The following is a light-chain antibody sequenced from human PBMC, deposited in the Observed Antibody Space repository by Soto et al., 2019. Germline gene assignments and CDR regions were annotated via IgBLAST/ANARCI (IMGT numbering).Light chain of an antibody. V-gene: IGKV3-11*01. CDR2: DAS. Sequence: EIVLTQSPATLSLSPGERATLSCRASQSVSSYLAWYQQKPGQAPRLLIYDASNRATGIPARFSGSGSGTGFALTISSLGPEAFAVYFCQQRSNWNPAYTFGQGTKLEIK. CDR1: QSVSSY. J-gene: IGKJ2*01. CDR3: QQRSNWNPAYT.